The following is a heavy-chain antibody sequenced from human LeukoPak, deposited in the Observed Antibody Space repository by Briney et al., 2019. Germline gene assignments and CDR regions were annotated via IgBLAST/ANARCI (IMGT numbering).Heavy chain of an antibody. CDR3: AGDRYYDILTGSDAFDI. Sequence: ASVKVSCKASGYTFTSSGISWVRQAPGQGLEWMGWISAYNGNTNYAQKLQGRVTMTTDTSTSTAYMELRSLRSDDTAVYYCAGDRYYDILTGSDAFDIWGQGTMVTVSS. CDR2: ISAYNGNT. CDR1: GYTFTSSG. V-gene: IGHV1-18*01. D-gene: IGHD3-9*01. J-gene: IGHJ3*02.